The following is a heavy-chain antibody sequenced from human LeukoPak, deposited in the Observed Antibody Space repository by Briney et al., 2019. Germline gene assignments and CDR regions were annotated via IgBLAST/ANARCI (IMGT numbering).Heavy chain of an antibody. D-gene: IGHD5-12*01. Sequence: PSETLSLTCTVSGGSISSSDYYWGWIRQPPGKGLEWIGTFYYSGSTHYNPSLKSRVTISVDTSKSQFSLRLSSVTAADTAVYYCARHVRGYSGYPSYFDYWGQGTQVTVSS. CDR3: ARHVRGYSGYPSYFDY. V-gene: IGHV4-39*01. CDR1: GGSISSSDYY. J-gene: IGHJ4*02. CDR2: FYYSGST.